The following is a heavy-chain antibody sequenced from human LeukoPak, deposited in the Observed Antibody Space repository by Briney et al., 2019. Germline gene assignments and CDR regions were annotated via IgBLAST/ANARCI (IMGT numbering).Heavy chain of an antibody. Sequence: GGSLRLSCAASGFTFSSYSMNWVRQAPGKGLEWVSSISSSSSYIYYADSVKGRFTISGDNAKNSLYLQMNSLRAEDTAVYYCARDLSCSSTSCYFHFDYWGQGTLVTVSS. V-gene: IGHV3-21*01. J-gene: IGHJ4*02. CDR3: ARDLSCSSTSCYFHFDY. D-gene: IGHD2-2*01. CDR2: ISSSSSYI. CDR1: GFTFSSYS.